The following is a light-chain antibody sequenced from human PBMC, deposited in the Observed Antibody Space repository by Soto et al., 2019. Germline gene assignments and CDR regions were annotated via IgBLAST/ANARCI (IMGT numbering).Light chain of an antibody. V-gene: IGLV2-14*01. CDR1: TSDVGGYNY. CDR3: SSYTSSSTLGVV. J-gene: IGLJ2*01. CDR2: EVS. Sequence: QSALTQPASVSGSPGQSITISCTGTTSDVGGYNYVSWYQQHPGKAPKLMIYEVSNRASGVSNRFSGCKSGNTASLTISGVQAEDEAEYYCSSYTSSSTLGVVFGGGTKLTVL.